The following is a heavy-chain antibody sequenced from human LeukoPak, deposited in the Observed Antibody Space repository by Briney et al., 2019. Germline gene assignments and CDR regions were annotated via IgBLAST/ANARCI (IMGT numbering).Heavy chain of an antibody. Sequence: GGSLRLSCAASGFTFRDYTMNWVRQAPGEGLEWVSAISKSSTYIKYADSVKGRFTVSRDNAKNSLFLQMNSLRVEDTAVYYCAREVVIVVEPAANTIDYRGQGTRVTVSS. V-gene: IGHV3-21*01. CDR3: AREVVIVVEPAANTIDY. CDR2: ISKSSTYI. D-gene: IGHD2-2*01. J-gene: IGHJ4*02. CDR1: GFTFRDYT.